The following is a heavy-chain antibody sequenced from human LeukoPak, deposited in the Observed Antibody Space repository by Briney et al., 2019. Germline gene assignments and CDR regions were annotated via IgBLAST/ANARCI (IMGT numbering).Heavy chain of an antibody. V-gene: IGHV3-7*01. CDR1: GCTFSSYW. Sequence: GGSLRLSCADSGCTFSSYWMSWVRQAPGKGLEWVANIKQDGSEKYYVDSVKGRFTISRDNAKNSLYLQMNSLRAEDTAVYYCARDRPGGSSGWYFFDYWGQGTLVTVSS. J-gene: IGHJ4*02. CDR2: IKQDGSEK. D-gene: IGHD6-19*01. CDR3: ARDRPGGSSGWYFFDY.